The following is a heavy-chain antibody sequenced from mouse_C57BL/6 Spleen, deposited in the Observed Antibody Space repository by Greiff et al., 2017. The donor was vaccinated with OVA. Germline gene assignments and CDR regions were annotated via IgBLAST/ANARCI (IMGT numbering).Heavy chain of an antibody. Sequence: VQLQQPGAELVKPGASVKLSCKASGYTFTSYWMHWVKQRPGQGLEWIGMIHPNSGSTNYNEKFKSKATLTVDKSSSTAYMQLSSLTSEDSAVYYCARREDYWYFDVWGKGTTVTVSS. V-gene: IGHV1-64*01. CDR1: GYTFTSYW. CDR2: IHPNSGST. CDR3: ARREDYWYFDV. J-gene: IGHJ1*03.